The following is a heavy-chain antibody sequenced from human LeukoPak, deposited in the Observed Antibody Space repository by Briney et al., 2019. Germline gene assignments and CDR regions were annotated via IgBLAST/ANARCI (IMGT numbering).Heavy chain of an antibody. J-gene: IGHJ3*02. CDR1: GYTFTRYD. CDR3: ARELHHRGYYDTSGPYGI. Sequence: ASVKVSCKASGYTFTRYDIHWVRQAPGQGLEWMGIINPSGGSTSYAQKFQGRVTMTRDTSTSTVYMELSSLRSEDTAVYYCARELHHRGYYDTSGPYGIWGQGTLVTVSS. CDR2: INPSGGST. D-gene: IGHD3-22*01. V-gene: IGHV1-46*01.